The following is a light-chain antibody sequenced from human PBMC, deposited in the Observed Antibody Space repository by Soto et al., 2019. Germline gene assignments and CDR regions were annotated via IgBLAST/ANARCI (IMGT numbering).Light chain of an antibody. CDR2: DAL. Sequence: EIVLTQSPATLSLSPGERATLSCRASQSVSSLLAWYQQKPGQAPRLLIYDALNRATGIPARFSGSGSGTDFTHNISSLEPEDYAVYYCQQRSIWPLTFGGGTKVEIK. CDR3: QQRSIWPLT. J-gene: IGKJ4*01. V-gene: IGKV3-11*01. CDR1: QSVSSL.